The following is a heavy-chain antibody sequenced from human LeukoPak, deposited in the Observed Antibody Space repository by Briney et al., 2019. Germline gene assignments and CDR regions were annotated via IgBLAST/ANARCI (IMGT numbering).Heavy chain of an antibody. D-gene: IGHD2-2*01. CDR3: AREYCSSTSCYYNY. CDR1: EFTFSSYS. J-gene: IGHJ4*02. CDR2: ISSSGAST. V-gene: IGHV3-23*01. Sequence: GGSLRLSCVASEFTFSSYSMTWVRQGPERGLEWVSAISSSGASTYYADSVKGRFTISRDNSKNTLYLQMNSLRAEDTAVYYCAREYCSSTSCYYNYWGQGTLVTVSS.